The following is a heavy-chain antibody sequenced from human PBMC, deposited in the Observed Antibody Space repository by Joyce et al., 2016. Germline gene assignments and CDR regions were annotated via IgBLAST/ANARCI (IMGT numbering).Heavy chain of an antibody. CDR2: ISWNSVGI. Sequence: EVQLVESGGGLVQPGRSLRLSCAASGFTFDDYAMHWVRQAPGKGLEWVSGISWNSVGIGYAESVKGRFTISRDNAKNSLYLQMNSLRAEDTALYYCTKDSSGWFYNWFDPWGQGTLVTVSS. V-gene: IGHV3-9*01. D-gene: IGHD6-19*01. J-gene: IGHJ5*02. CDR3: TKDSSGWFYNWFDP. CDR1: GFTFDDYA.